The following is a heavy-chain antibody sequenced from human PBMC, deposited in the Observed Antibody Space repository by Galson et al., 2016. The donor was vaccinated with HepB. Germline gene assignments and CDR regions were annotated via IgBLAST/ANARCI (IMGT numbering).Heavy chain of an antibody. J-gene: IGHJ4*02. CDR1: GFTFDNYA. D-gene: IGHD3-3*01. CDR2: ISDNGYNT. CDR3: ARDLQVFGRVVLPYYFAY. Sequence: SLRLSCAASGFTFDNYAMNWVRQGPGKGLEWVSTISDNGYNTYYADSVKGRFTTSRDNSKHTLDLQMNNLRAEDTALYYCARDLQVFGRVVLPYYFAYWGQGTLVTVSS. V-gene: IGHV3-23*01.